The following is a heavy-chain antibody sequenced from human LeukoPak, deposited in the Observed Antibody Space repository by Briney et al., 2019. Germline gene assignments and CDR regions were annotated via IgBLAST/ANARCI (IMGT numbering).Heavy chain of an antibody. V-gene: IGHV3-74*01. Sequence: GGSLRLSCAASGFTFSSYWMHWVRQAPGKGLVWVSRINSDGSSTNYADSVKGRFTISRDNAKNTLYLQMNSLRAEDTAVFYCAKRSGYTTGWFFDFWGQGTLVTVSS. D-gene: IGHD6-19*01. J-gene: IGHJ4*02. CDR3: AKRSGYTTGWFFDF. CDR1: GFTFSSYW. CDR2: INSDGSST.